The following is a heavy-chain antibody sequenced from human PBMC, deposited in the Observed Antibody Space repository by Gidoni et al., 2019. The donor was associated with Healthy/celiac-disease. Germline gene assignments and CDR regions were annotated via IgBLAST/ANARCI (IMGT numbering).Heavy chain of an antibody. CDR3: ARGGSSSWYGMDV. CDR1: RGSISSGSYY. J-gene: IGHJ6*02. Sequence: QVQLQASGPGLVKPSQTLSLTCTVSRGSISSGSYYWSWIRQPAGKGLEWIVRIYTSGSTNYNPSLKRRVTISVDTSKNQFSLKLSSVTAADTAVYYCARGGSSSWYGMDVWGQGTTVTVSS. V-gene: IGHV4-61*02. D-gene: IGHD6-13*01. CDR2: IYTSGST.